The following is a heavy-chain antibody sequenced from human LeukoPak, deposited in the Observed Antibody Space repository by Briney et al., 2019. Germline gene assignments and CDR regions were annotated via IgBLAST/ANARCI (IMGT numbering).Heavy chain of an antibody. CDR2: ISSSSSTI. CDR3: ARFVVVADREYYFDY. V-gene: IGHV3-48*01. J-gene: IGHJ4*02. Sequence: GGSLRLSCAASGFTFSSYSMNWVRQAPGKGLEWVSYISSSSSTIYYADSVKGRFTISRDNAKNSLYLQMNSLRAEDTAVYYCARFVVVADREYYFDYWGQGTLVTVSS. D-gene: IGHD2-15*01. CDR1: GFTFSSYS.